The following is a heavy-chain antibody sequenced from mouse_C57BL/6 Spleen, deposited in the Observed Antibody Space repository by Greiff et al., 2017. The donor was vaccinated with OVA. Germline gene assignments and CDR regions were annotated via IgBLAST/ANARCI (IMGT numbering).Heavy chain of an antibody. D-gene: IGHD4-1*01. CDR2: IYPGDGDT. Sequence: QVQLQQSGAELVKPGASVKISCKASGYAFSSYWMNWVKQRPGKGLEWIGQIYPGDGDTNYNGKFKGKATLTADKSSSTAYTQISSLTSEDSAVYFCARVSLTGKGDYWGQGTTLTVSS. V-gene: IGHV1-80*01. CDR3: ARVSLTGKGDY. CDR1: GYAFSSYW. J-gene: IGHJ2*01.